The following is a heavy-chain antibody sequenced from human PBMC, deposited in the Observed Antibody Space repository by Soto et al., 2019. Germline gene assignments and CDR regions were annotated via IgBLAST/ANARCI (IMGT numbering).Heavy chain of an antibody. CDR3: AKETSAYEIDY. J-gene: IGHJ4*02. CDR2: ISYDENTK. Sequence: QVQLVESGGGVVQPGRSLRLSCAASGFIFSGYAMHWVRQAPGKGLNWVAVISYDENTKYNADSVKGRFTVSRDNSKNTLYVQMNNLSPEDTAMYYCAKETSAYEIDYWGQGTLVTVSS. D-gene: IGHD5-12*01. V-gene: IGHV3-30-3*01. CDR1: GFIFSGYA.